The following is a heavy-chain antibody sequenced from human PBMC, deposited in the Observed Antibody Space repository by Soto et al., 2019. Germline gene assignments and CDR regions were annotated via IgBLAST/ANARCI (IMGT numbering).Heavy chain of an antibody. J-gene: IGHJ6*03. CDR1: GFTFSDYY. CDR3: AGKYYDFWSGYSHYYMAV. D-gene: IGHD3-3*01. CDR2: ISSSGSTI. Sequence: PGGSLRLSCAASGFTFSDYYMSWIRQAPGKGLEWVSYISSSGSTIYYADSVKGRFTISRDNAKNSLYLQMNSLRAEDTAVYYCAGKYYDFWSGYSHYYMAVWGKGTTVTVSS. V-gene: IGHV3-11*01.